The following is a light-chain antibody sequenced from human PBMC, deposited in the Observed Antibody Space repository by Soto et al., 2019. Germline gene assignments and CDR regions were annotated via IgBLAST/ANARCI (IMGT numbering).Light chain of an antibody. J-gene: IGKJ1*01. Sequence: DIQMTQSPSSLSASVGDRVTITCQASQDISNYLNWYQQKPGKAPKLLIYAASTLQSGVPSNFSGSGSGTEFTLTISSLQPDDFATYYCQHYNSYSEAFGQGTKVDIK. CDR2: AAS. CDR3: QHYNSYSEA. CDR1: QDISNY. V-gene: IGKV1-16*02.